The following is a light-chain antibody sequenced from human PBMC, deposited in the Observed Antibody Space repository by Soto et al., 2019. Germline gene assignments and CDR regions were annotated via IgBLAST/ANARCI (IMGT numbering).Light chain of an antibody. Sequence: DIQLTQAPSFLSASVGDRVTITCRASQGISSYLAWYQQKPGKAPNLLIYAASTFQSGVPSRFSGSGSETEFTLTSSSLQPEDCTKSFWQQLNSYPRTFGQGNKVEIK. CDR2: AAS. CDR3: QQLNSYPRT. J-gene: IGKJ1*01. CDR1: QGISSY. V-gene: IGKV1-9*01.